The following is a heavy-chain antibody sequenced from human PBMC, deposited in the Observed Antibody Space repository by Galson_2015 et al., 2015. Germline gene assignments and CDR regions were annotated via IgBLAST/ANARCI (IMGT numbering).Heavy chain of an antibody. CDR2: IIPIFGTA. V-gene: IGHV1-69*13. CDR1: GGTFSSYA. CDR3: ARDKGYSGYDELFDY. J-gene: IGHJ4*02. Sequence: SVKVSCKASGGTFSSYAISWVRQAPGQGLEWMGGIIPIFGTANYAQKFQGRVTITADESTSTAYMELSSLRSEDTAVYYCARDKGYSGYDELFDYWGQGTLVTVSS. D-gene: IGHD5-12*01.